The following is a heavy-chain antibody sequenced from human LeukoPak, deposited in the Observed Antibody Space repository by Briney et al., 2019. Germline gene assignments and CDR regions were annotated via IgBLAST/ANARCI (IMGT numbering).Heavy chain of an antibody. V-gene: IGHV1-8*01. Sequence: ASVKVSCKASGYTFTSYDINWVRQATGQGLEWMGWMNPNSGNTGYAQKFQGRVTMTRNTSISTAYMALSSLRSEDTAVYYCATEGVGTYNWFDPWGQGTLVTVSS. J-gene: IGHJ5*02. CDR1: GYTFTSYD. CDR2: MNPNSGNT. D-gene: IGHD1-1*01. CDR3: ATEGVGTYNWFDP.